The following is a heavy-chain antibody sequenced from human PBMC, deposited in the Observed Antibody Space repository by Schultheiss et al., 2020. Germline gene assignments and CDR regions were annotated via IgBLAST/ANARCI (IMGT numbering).Heavy chain of an antibody. CDR2: INPNSGGT. CDR3: AISRADYYDSSGYSY. J-gene: IGHJ4*02. D-gene: IGHD3-22*01. CDR1: GYTFTSYD. Sequence: ASVKVSCKASGYTFTSYDINWVRQATGQGLEWMGRINPNSGGTNYAQKFQGRVTMTRDTSISTAYMELSSLRSEDTAVYYCAISRADYYDSSGYSYWGQGTLVTVSS. V-gene: IGHV1-2*06.